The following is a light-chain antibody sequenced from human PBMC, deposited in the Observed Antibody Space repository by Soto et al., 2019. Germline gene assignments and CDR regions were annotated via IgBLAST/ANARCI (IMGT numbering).Light chain of an antibody. CDR3: QQYGTSPWT. Sequence: EIVLTQSPATLSLSPGERATLSCRASQSVSRYLAWYQQKPGQTPRLLIHDTSKRATGIPARFSGSGSGTDFTLTISRLEPEDFAVYYCQQYGTSPWTFGQGTKVDIK. CDR2: DTS. J-gene: IGKJ1*01. V-gene: IGKV3-11*01. CDR1: QSVSRY.